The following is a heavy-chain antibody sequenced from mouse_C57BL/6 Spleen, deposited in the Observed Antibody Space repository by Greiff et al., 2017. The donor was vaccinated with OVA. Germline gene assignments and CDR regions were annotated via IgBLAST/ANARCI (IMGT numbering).Heavy chain of an antibody. D-gene: IGHD4-1*01. CDR2: IDPSDSYT. CDR1: GYTFTSYW. J-gene: IGHJ4*01. CDR3: ARLTGYYAMDY. V-gene: IGHV1-69*01. Sequence: QVQLKQPGAELVMPGASVKLSCKASGYTFTSYWMHWVKQRPGQGLEWIGEIDPSDSYTNYNQKFKGKSTLTVDKSSSTAYMQLSSLTSDDSAVYYWARLTGYYAMDYWGQGTSVTVSS.